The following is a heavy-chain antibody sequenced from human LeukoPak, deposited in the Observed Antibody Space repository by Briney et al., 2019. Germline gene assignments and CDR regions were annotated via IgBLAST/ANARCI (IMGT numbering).Heavy chain of an antibody. CDR2: ISWNSGSI. J-gene: IGHJ4*02. Sequence: GGSLRLSCAASGFTFSSYGMSWVRQAPGKGLEWVSGISWNSGSIGYADSVKGRFTISRDNAKNSLYLQTNSLRAEDTALYYCAKDMMSGGWYGLDYWGQGTPVTVSS. CDR3: AKDMMSGGWYGLDY. CDR1: GFTFSSYG. D-gene: IGHD6-19*01. V-gene: IGHV3-9*01.